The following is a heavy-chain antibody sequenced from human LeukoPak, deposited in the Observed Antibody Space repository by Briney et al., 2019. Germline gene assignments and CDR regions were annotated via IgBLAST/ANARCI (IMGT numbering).Heavy chain of an antibody. J-gene: IGHJ3*02. D-gene: IGHD3-9*01. Sequence: SETLSLTCAVYGGSSSGYYWSWIRQPPGKGLEWIGEINHSGSTNYNPSLKSRVTISVDTSKNQFSLKLSSVTAADTAVYYCARARALRYFDWLFVDAFDIWGQGTMVTVSS. CDR1: GGSSSGYY. CDR3: ARARALRYFDWLFVDAFDI. CDR2: INHSGST. V-gene: IGHV4-34*01.